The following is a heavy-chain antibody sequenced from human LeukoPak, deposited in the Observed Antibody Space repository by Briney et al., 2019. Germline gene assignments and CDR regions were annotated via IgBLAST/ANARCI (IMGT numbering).Heavy chain of an antibody. CDR1: GYTFTGYY. CDR2: INPNSGGT. D-gene: IGHD4-17*01. J-gene: IGHJ6*04. Sequence: ASVKVSCKASGYTFTGYYMHWVRQAPGQGLEWMGWINPNSGGTNYAQKFQGWVTMTRDTSISTAHMELSRLRSDDTAVYYCARNGDYDYYYSMDVWGKGTTVTVSS. CDR3: ARNGDYDYYYSMDV. V-gene: IGHV1-2*04.